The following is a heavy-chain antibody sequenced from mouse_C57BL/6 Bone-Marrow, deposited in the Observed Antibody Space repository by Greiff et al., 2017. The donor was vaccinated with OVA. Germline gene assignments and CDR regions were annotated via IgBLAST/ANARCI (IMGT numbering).Heavy chain of an antibody. CDR3: ASDYYGSRGAY. J-gene: IGHJ3*01. CDR1: GFSLTSYG. V-gene: IGHV2-6*01. CDR2: IWGVGST. D-gene: IGHD1-1*01. Sequence: QVQLQQSGPGLVAPSQSLSITCTVSGFSLTSYGVDWVRQSPGKGLEWLGVIWGVGSTNYNSALKSRLSISKDNSKSQVFLKMNSLQTDDTAMYYCASDYYGSRGAYWGQGTLVTVSA.